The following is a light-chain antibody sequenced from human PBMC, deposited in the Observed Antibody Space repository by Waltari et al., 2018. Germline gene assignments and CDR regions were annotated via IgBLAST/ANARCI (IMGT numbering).Light chain of an antibody. J-gene: IGLJ2*01. CDR3: SSYTSSGVV. Sequence: QSALTQPASVSGSPGPAISISCNGTGSDVGGYDSVSWYQQYPGKAPRLIIYDVYNRPSGVSNRFSGSKSDNTASLTISGLQAEDESVYYCSSYTSSGVVFGGGTKLTVL. CDR2: DVY. CDR1: GSDVGGYDS. V-gene: IGLV2-14*01.